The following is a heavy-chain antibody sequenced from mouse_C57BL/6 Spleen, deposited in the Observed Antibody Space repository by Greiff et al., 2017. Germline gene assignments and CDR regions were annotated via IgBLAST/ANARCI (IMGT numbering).Heavy chain of an antibody. D-gene: IGHD1-1*01. J-gene: IGHJ2*01. CDR1: GFTFSSYA. CDR3: ARKAITTVVAGFDY. V-gene: IGHV5-4*01. CDR2: ISDGGSYT. Sequence: EVHLVESGGGLVKPGGSLKLSCAASGFTFSSYAMSWVRQTPEKRLEWVATISDGGSYTYYPDNVKGRFTIPTDNSTNHLYLQMSHLKSEDTAMYYFARKAITTVVAGFDYGGQGTTLTVSS.